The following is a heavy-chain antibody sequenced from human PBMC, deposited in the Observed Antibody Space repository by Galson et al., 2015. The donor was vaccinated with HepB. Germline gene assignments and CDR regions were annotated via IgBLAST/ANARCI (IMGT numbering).Heavy chain of an antibody. Sequence: SLRLSCAASGFTFSSYAMSWVRQAPGKGLEWVSAISGSGGSTYYADSVKGRFTISRGNSKNTLYLQMNSLRAEDTAVYYCYGGADYYYYMDVWGKGTTVTVSS. D-gene: IGHD3-10*01. V-gene: IGHV3-23*01. CDR2: ISGSGGST. CDR3: YGGADYYYYMDV. J-gene: IGHJ6*03. CDR1: GFTFSSYA.